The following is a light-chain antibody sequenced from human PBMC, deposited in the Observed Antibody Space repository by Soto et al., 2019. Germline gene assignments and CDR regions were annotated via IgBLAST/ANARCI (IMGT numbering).Light chain of an antibody. CDR2: DVS. CDR3: SSYTTSSTWV. V-gene: IGLV2-14*02. Sequence: QSALTQPASVSGSPGQLITISCTGTSSDVGSYNLVSWYQQYPGKAPKLMIYDVSNRPSGVSNRFSGSKSGNTASLTISGLQAEDAAHYYCSSYTTSSTWVFGGGTKLTVL. CDR1: SSDVGSYNL. J-gene: IGLJ3*02.